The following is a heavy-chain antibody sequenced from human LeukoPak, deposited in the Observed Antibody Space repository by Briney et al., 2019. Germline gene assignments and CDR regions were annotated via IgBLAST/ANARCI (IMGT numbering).Heavy chain of an antibody. J-gene: IGHJ3*02. Sequence: AAVKVSCKASGYTFTGYYMHCVRQAPGQGVEWMGWINPNSGGTNYAQKFQGRVTMTRDTSISTAYMELSRLRSDDTAVYYCARYTWYAFDIWGQGTMVTVSS. CDR3: ARYTWYAFDI. CDR1: GYTFTGYY. CDR2: INPNSGGT. V-gene: IGHV1-2*02. D-gene: IGHD2-15*01.